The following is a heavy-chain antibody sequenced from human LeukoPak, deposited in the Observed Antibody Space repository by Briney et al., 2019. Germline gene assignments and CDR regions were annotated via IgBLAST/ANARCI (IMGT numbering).Heavy chain of an antibody. D-gene: IGHD6-19*01. J-gene: IGHJ3*02. Sequence: SETLSLTCTVSGGSISHYYWSWIRQPPGKGLEWFGRIYTSGSTNYNPSLKSRATMSVDTSKNQFSLKLRSVTAADTAVYYCARDSSPVALYAFDIWGQGTMVTVSS. V-gene: IGHV4-4*07. CDR3: ARDSSPVALYAFDI. CDR2: IYTSGST. CDR1: GGSISHYY.